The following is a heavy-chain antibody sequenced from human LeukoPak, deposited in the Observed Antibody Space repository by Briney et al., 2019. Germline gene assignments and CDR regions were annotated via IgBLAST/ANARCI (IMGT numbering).Heavy chain of an antibody. J-gene: IGHJ3*02. D-gene: IGHD3-22*01. CDR3: AKDLLQTFFFDSSGYYSDAFGM. V-gene: IGHV3-23*01. CDR1: EFTFSNFA. CDR2: ISGSGDNT. Sequence: GGSLRLSCAASEFTFSNFAMSWVRQAPGKGPEWVSTISGSGDNTYYADSVKGRFTISRDNSKNTLSLHMNTLRAEGTAVYYCAKDLLQTFFFDSSGYYSDAFGMWGQGTMVTVSP.